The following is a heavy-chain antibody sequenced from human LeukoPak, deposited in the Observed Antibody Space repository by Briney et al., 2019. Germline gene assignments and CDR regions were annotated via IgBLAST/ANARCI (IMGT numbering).Heavy chain of an antibody. D-gene: IGHD1-26*01. V-gene: IGHV5-51*01. Sequence: GESLKISCKGSGYSFTSYWIGWVRQMPGKGLEWMGIIYPGDSDTKYSPSFQGQVTISADKSISTASLQWNRLKASDTAMYYCARAVGLQGHFDIWGQGTMVTVSP. CDR1: GYSFTSYW. CDR2: IYPGDSDT. J-gene: IGHJ3*02. CDR3: ARAVGLQGHFDI.